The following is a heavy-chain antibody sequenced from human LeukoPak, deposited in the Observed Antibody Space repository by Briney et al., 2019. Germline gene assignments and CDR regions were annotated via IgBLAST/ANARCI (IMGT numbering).Heavy chain of an antibody. Sequence: GASVKVSCKASGYTFTGYYMHWVRQAPGQGLEWMGWINPNSGGTNYAQKVQDRVTMTTDTSTNTAYMELRSLKSDDTAVYYCARDDYGGNSGLFDNWGQGTLVTVSS. D-gene: IGHD4-23*01. V-gene: IGHV1-2*02. CDR2: INPNSGGT. J-gene: IGHJ4*02. CDR3: ARDDYGGNSGLFDN. CDR1: GYTFTGYY.